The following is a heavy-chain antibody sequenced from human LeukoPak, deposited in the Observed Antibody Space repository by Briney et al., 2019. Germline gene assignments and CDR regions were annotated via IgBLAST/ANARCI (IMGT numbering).Heavy chain of an antibody. J-gene: IGHJ3*02. Sequence: PGGSLRLSCAASGFTFSAYAMHLVRQAPGKGLEWVALISYDGSDKYYAGSVKGRFTISRDNSKNTLYLQMNSLRADDTAVYYCAKSLRGTGLDAFDIWGQGTMVTVSS. CDR2: ISYDGSDK. CDR3: AKSLRGTGLDAFDI. D-gene: IGHD2-8*02. CDR1: GFTFSAYA. V-gene: IGHV3-30*18.